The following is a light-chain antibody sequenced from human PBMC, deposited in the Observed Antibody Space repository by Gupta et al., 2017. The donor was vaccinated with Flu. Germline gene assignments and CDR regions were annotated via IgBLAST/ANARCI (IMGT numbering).Light chain of an antibody. J-gene: IGKJ1*01. Sequence: TPGETASIYCRSSQSRLQTNGYNYLPWYVQKPGRAPQLLIYLGSNRAAGVPDRFSGSGSGTDFTLKITRVEAEDVGVYFCRQHLQDYSWTFGQGTKVEIK. CDR1: QSRLQTNGYNY. CDR3: RQHLQDYSWT. V-gene: IGKV2-28*01. CDR2: LGS.